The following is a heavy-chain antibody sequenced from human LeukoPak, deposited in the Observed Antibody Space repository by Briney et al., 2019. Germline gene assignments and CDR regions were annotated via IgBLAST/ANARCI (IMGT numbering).Heavy chain of an antibody. CDR2: MNPNSGNT. J-gene: IGHJ4*02. CDR1: GYTFTNYD. V-gene: IGHV1-8*01. CDR3: ARTFPYSGYAHGDY. Sequence: GASVKVSCKASGYTFTNYDINWVRQATGQGLEWMGWMNPNSGNTGYAQNFQDRVTMTRNTSISTAYMELSSLRSEDTAVYYCARTFPYSGYAHGDYWGQGTLVTVSS. D-gene: IGHD5-12*01.